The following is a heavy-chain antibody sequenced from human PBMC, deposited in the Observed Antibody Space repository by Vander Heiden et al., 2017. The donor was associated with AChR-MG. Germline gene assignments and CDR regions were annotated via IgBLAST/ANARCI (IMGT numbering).Heavy chain of an antibody. D-gene: IGHD6-19*01. V-gene: IGHV1-18*01. J-gene: IGHJ4*02. CDR1: GYALTTHG. CDR2: ISGNTNRI. Sequence: QVQLLQSRAEVKRPGASVKVSCKTSGYALTTHGTTWVRQAPGKGLEWMGWISGNTNRINYAEKFQGRVIMTTDTSTTTAYMELRSLRSDDTAVYYCAGGNLAVSAASALIFYWGQGTLVTVSS. CDR3: AGGNLAVSAASALIFY.